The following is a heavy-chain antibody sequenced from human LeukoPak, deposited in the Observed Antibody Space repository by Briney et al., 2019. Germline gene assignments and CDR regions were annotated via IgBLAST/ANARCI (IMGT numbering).Heavy chain of an antibody. CDR2: ISWSSGII. D-gene: IGHD3-3*01. CDR3: AKDTGRPTDAITMEDNAFDI. J-gene: IGHJ3*02. Sequence: LSLTCTVSGGFISSYYWTWIRQPAGKGLEWVSGISWSSGIIGYADSVEGRFTISRDNAKNSLYLQMDSLRAEDTALYYCAKDTGRPTDAITMEDNAFDIWGQGTMVTVSS. V-gene: IGHV3-9*01. CDR1: GGFISSYY.